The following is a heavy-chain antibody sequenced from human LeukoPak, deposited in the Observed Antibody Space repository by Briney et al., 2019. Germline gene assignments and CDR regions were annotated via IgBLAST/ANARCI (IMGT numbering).Heavy chain of an antibody. D-gene: IGHD6-6*01. J-gene: IGHJ6*02. Sequence: PGGSLRLSCAASGFTSSDYYMSWIRQAPGQGLEWVSYISSSGSTIYYADSVKGRFTISRDNAKNSLYLQMNSLRAEDTAVYYCAREGGIAARPYYYYYGMDVWGQGTTVTVSS. CDR2: ISSSGSTI. CDR3: AREGGIAARPYYYYYGMDV. V-gene: IGHV3-11*01. CDR1: GFTSSDYY.